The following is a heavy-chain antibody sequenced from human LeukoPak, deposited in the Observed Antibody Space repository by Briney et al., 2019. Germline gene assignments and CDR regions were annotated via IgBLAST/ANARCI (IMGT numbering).Heavy chain of an antibody. J-gene: IGHJ4*02. CDR1: GFTFSSYA. CDR2: ISGSGGST. CDR3: AKDKRGYFDWFAPIDY. D-gene: IGHD3-9*01. V-gene: IGHV3-23*01. Sequence: PGGSLRLSCAASGFTFSSYAISWVRQAPGKGLEWVSAISGSGGSTYYADSVKGRFTISRDNSKNTLYLQMNSLRAEDTAVYYCAKDKRGYFDWFAPIDYWGQGTLVTVSS.